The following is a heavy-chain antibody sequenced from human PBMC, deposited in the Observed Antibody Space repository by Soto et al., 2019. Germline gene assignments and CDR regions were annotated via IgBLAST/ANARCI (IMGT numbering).Heavy chain of an antibody. CDR2: ISYDGSNK. V-gene: IGHV3-30*18. D-gene: IGHD5-12*01. CDR1: GFTFSSYG. CDR3: AKDLGYSGYDPTQYYYYYGMDV. Sequence: VGSLRLSCAASGFTFSSYGMHWFRQAPVKGLEWVAFISYDGSNKYYADPVKGRFTISRDNSKNTLYLQMNSLRAEDTAVYYCAKDLGYSGYDPTQYYYYYGMDVWGQGTTVTVSS. J-gene: IGHJ6*02.